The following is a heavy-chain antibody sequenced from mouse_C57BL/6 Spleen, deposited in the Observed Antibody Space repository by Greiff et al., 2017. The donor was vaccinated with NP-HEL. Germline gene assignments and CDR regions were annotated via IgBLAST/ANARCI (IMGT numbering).Heavy chain of an antibody. J-gene: IGHJ2*01. CDR2: IDPSGSYT. D-gene: IGHD2-3*01. CDR3: ARWLLDLYYFDY. Sequence: QVQLQQPGAELVMPGASVKLSCKASGYTFTSYGMHWVQQRPGQGLEWIGEIDPSGSYTNYNHKFKGKSTLTVDKSSSTAYMQLSSLRSEDAAVYYCARWLLDLYYFDYWGQGTTLTVSS. V-gene: IGHV1-69*01. CDR1: GYTFTSYG.